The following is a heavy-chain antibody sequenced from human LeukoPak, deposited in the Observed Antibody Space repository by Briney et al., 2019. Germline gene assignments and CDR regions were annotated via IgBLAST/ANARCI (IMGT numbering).Heavy chain of an antibody. CDR3: ARHTGEQQLPNWFDP. D-gene: IGHD6-13*01. J-gene: IGHJ5*02. Sequence: SETLSLTCTVSGGSISSSSYYWGWIRQPPGKGLEWIGSIYYSGSTYYNPSLKRRVTMSVDTSKNQFSLKLSSVTAADTAVYYCARHTGEQQLPNWFDPWGQGTLVTVSS. CDR2: IYYSGST. CDR1: GGSISSSSYY. V-gene: IGHV4-39*01.